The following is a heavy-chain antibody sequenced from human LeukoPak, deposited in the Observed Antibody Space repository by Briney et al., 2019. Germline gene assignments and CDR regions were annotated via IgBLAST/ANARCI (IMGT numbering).Heavy chain of an antibody. D-gene: IGHD3-22*01. Sequence: SQTLSLTCTVSGGSISTGDYYWSWLRQPPGKGLEWIGYIYYSGSTYYNPSLKSRVTISVDTSKNQFSLKLSSVPAADTAVYYCAVGHYYHSSGYLFDYWGQGTLVTVSS. J-gene: IGHJ4*02. CDR2: IYYSGST. CDR1: GGSISTGDYY. CDR3: AVGHYYHSSGYLFDY. V-gene: IGHV4-30-4*01.